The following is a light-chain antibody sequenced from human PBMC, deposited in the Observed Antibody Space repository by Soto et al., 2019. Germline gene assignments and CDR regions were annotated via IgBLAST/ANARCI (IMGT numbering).Light chain of an antibody. J-gene: IGKJ5*01. CDR1: QSVSRN. CDR2: DAS. V-gene: IGKV3D-15*01. CDR3: QQYNNWPIT. Sequence: EIVMTQSPATLSVSQGERATLSCRASQSVSRNLAWYQQKPGQAPRLLIYDASTRATGTPARFSGSGSGTKFTLSISSLQSEDFAVYYCQQYNNWPITFGQGTRLE.